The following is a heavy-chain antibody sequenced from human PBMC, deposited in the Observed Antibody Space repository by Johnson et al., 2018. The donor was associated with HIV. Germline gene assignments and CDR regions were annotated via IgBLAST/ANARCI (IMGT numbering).Heavy chain of an antibody. CDR2: IGSAGDT. CDR3: ARQMIVGYHTFDM. CDR1: GFTVSSNY. D-gene: IGHD2-21*01. V-gene: IGHV3-66*02. J-gene: IGHJ3*02. Sequence: VQLVESGGGVVQPGRSLRLSCAASGFTVSSNYMSWVRQAPGKGLEWVSAIGSAGDTYYPGSVKGRFTISRDNSKNTLYLQMNSLRAEDTAVYFCARQMIVGYHTFDMWGQGTVVTVSS.